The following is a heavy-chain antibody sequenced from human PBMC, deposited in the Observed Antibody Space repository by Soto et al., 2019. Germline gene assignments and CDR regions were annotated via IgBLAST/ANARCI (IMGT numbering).Heavy chain of an antibody. Sequence: QVQLVQSGAEVRKPGASVTVSCRSSGDSFNDYYIHWVRQAPGQGFEWMGWINPNGGVTKYAQKFQGWVSMTRDTSIRTVYMQLGRLRSDDTAVYYCARESGGATATLDYYYFYMDVWGTGTTVTVSS. D-gene: IGHD5-12*01. CDR1: GDSFNDYY. CDR2: INPNGGVT. V-gene: IGHV1-2*04. CDR3: ARESGGATATLDYYYFYMDV. J-gene: IGHJ6*03.